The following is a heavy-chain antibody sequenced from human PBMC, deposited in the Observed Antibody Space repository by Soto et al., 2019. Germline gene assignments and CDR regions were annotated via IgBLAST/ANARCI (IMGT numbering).Heavy chain of an antibody. J-gene: IGHJ4*02. CDR3: AKDQFYGDYYFDY. V-gene: IGHV3-23*01. D-gene: IGHD4-17*01. CDR2: VSGDLSTT. CDR1: GFTFTSYA. Sequence: GSLRLSCAASGFTFTSYAMSWVRQAPGKGLEWVSAVSGDLSTTYYADSVKGRFSISRDNSKNTVYLQMNSLRVEDTAVYYCAKDQFYGDYYFDYWGQGALVTVSS.